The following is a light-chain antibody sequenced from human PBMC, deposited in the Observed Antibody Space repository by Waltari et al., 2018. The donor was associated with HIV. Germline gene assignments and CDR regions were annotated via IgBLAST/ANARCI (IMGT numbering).Light chain of an antibody. J-gene: IGKJ4*01. CDR1: RHSNIW. V-gene: IGKV1-12*01. CDR2: GAS. CDR3: QQTGSTPFT. Sequence: DIQLTQSHSSVAASVGDTVTTTCRASRHSNIWLAWFQQKPGKGPRLLIYGASTLKSGVPARFSGSASGTDFTLTITSLQPEDCGTYFCQQTGSTPFTFGGGTKVEI.